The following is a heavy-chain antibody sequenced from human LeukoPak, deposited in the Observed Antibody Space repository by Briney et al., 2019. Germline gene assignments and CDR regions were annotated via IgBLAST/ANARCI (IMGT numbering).Heavy chain of an antibody. CDR1: GFTFSDYS. CDR3: VRDLD. V-gene: IGHV3-21*01. Sequence: GGSLRLSCAASGFTFSDYSMNWVRQAPGRGLEWVSSIGGIGSYIYYTDSVKGRFTISRDNAKNALYLQMNNLRAEDTAVYYCVRDLDWGQGTLVTVSS. CDR2: IGGIGSYI. J-gene: IGHJ4*02.